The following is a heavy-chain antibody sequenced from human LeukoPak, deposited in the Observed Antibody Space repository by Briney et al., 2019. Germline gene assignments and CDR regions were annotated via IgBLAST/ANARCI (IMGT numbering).Heavy chain of an antibody. Sequence: PGGSLRLSCAASGFTFSSYSMDWVRQAPGKGLEWVSSISSSSSYIYYADSVKGRFTISRDNAKNSLYLQMNSLRAEDTAVYYCAKSGQLWLRGAFDIWGQGTMVTVSS. D-gene: IGHD5-18*01. CDR2: ISSSSSYI. CDR3: AKSGQLWLRGAFDI. V-gene: IGHV3-21*01. CDR1: GFTFSSYS. J-gene: IGHJ3*02.